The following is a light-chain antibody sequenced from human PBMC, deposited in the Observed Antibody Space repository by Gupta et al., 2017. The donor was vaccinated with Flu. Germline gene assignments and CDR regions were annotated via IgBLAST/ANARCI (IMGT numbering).Light chain of an antibody. V-gene: IGKV1-12*01. CDR2: AAS. CDR3: QQTNTFPLT. J-gene: IGKJ3*01. Sequence: PSCVSASVGDGVTITCRASQDIRNWLVWYQQKPGKAPSLLIYAASRLQSGVSSTFSGSGSGTDFTLTINSLQPEDFATYYCQQTNTFPLTFGPGTKVEI. CDR1: QDIRNW.